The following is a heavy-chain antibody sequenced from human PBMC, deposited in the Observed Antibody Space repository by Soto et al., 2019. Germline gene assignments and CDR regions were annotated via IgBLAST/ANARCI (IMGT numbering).Heavy chain of an antibody. V-gene: IGHV3-48*02. CDR1: GFIFSSYS. CDR3: ARDRNWSSDY. J-gene: IGHJ4*02. CDR2: ISTSGSAI. Sequence: EVQLVESGGGLVQPGGSLRLSCAASGFIFSSYSMNWVRQAPGKGLEWISYISTSGSAIHYADSVKGRFTFSRDNAKNSVYLQMNSLRDDDTAVYYCARDRNWSSDYWGQGTLVTVSS.